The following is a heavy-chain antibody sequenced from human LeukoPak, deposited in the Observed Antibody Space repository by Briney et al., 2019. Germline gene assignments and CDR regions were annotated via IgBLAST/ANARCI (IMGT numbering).Heavy chain of an antibody. J-gene: IGHJ2*01. CDR3: ARSSGWSRANWYFDL. Sequence: PGGSLRLSCAASRFTVSSFYMSWVRQAPGKGLEWVSVIYSGGDTFYADSVKGRFTISRDNSKNTLYLQMNSLRAEDTAVYYCARSSGWSRANWYFDLWGRGTLVTVSS. CDR2: IYSGGDT. CDR1: RFTVSSFY. D-gene: IGHD6-19*01. V-gene: IGHV3-66*01.